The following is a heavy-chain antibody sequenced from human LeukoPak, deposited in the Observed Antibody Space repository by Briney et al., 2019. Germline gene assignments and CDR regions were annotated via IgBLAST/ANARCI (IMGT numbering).Heavy chain of an antibody. CDR1: GDSISSYY. CDR2: IYYSGRT. V-gene: IGHV4-59*01. D-gene: IGHD3-9*01. J-gene: IGHJ4*02. CDR3: AAADGNSDILTGSLSLFYFDY. Sequence: PSETLSLTCTVSGDSISSYYWSWIRQPPGKGLEWIGYIYYSGRTNYNPSLKSRVTISVDTSKNQFSLNLSSVTAADTAVYYCAAADGNSDILTGSLSLFYFDYWGQGTLVTVSS.